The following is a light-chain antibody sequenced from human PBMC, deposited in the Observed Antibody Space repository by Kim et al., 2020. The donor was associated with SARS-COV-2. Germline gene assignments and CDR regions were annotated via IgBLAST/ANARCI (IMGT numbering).Light chain of an antibody. CDR3: QQYNKWPPWT. CDR1: QSVSSD. CDR2: GAS. Sequence: SPGERVTLACRASQSVSSDLAWYQQKAGQAPRRLMYGASTRATDIPARFSGSGSGTEFTLTISRLQSEDVAVYYCQQYNKWPPWTFGQGTKVDIK. V-gene: IGKV3-15*01. J-gene: IGKJ1*01.